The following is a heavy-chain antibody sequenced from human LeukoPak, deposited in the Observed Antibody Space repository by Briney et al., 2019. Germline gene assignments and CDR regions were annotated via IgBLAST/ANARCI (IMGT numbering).Heavy chain of an antibody. CDR1: GYTFTGYH. J-gene: IGHJ4*02. CDR2: INPNSGGT. Sequence: GASVKVSCKASGYTFTGYHMHWVRQAPGQGLEWMGWINPNSGGTNYAQKFQGRVTMTRDTSISTAYMELSRLRSDDTAVYYCARSLVYCTNGVCYSDYWGQGTLVTVSS. D-gene: IGHD2-8*01. CDR3: ARSLVYCTNGVCYSDY. V-gene: IGHV1-2*02.